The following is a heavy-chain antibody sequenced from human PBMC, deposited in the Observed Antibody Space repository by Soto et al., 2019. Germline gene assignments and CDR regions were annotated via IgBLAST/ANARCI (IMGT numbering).Heavy chain of an antibody. CDR2: IYYSGST. CDR1: GGSISSSSYY. D-gene: IGHD3-16*01. V-gene: IGHV4-39*01. CDR3: ARQALRFYGMDV. J-gene: IGHJ6*02. Sequence: PSETLSLTCTVSGGSISSSSYYWGWIRQPPGKGLEWIGSIYYSGSTYYNPSLKSRVTISVDTSKNQFSLKLSSVTAADTAVYYCARQALRFYGMDVWGQGTTVTVSS.